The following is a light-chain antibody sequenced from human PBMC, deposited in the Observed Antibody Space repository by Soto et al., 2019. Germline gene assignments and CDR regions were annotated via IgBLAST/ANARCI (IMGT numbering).Light chain of an antibody. J-gene: IGKJ4*01. Sequence: EIVLTQSPATLSLSPEERATLSCRASQTITTLAWYQRKPGQAPRLLIYRVSSRATGVPDRFSGSGSGTDYTLTISRLEPEDFAVYYCQQYGNLPLTFGGGTKVDIK. CDR2: RVS. V-gene: IGKV3-20*01. CDR1: QTITT. CDR3: QQYGNLPLT.